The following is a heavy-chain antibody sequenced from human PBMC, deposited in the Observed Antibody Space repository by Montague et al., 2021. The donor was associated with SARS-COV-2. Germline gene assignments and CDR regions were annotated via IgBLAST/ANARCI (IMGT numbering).Heavy chain of an antibody. Sequence: SETLSLTCTVSGGSISSSSYYWGWIRQPPGKGLEWIGSIYYSGXTXYXXXXKXRVTISVDTSKNQFSLKLSSVTAADTAVYYCARHRRGGFVATIGRSGGWGQGTLVTVSS. CDR2: IYYSGXT. CDR1: GGSISSSSYY. D-gene: IGHD5-12*01. CDR3: ARHRRGGFVATIGRSGG. J-gene: IGHJ4*02. V-gene: IGHV4-39*01.